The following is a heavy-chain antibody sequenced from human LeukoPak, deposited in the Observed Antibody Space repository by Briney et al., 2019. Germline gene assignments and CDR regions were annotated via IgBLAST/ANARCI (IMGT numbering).Heavy chain of an antibody. V-gene: IGHV4-30-4*08. Sequence: PSQTLSHTCTVSGGSISSGDYYWSWIRQPPGKGLEWIGYIYFSGSTYYNPSLKSRVTISVDTSKNQFSLKLSSVTAADTAVYYCARRYGGNTLGAFDIWGQGTMVTVSS. J-gene: IGHJ3*02. D-gene: IGHD4-23*01. CDR2: IYFSGST. CDR3: ARRYGGNTLGAFDI. CDR1: GGSISSGDYY.